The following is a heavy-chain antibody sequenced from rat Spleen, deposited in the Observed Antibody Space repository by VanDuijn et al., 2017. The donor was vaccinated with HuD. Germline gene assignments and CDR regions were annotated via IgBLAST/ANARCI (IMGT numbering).Heavy chain of an antibody. Sequence: EVQLVESGGGLVQPGGSMKLSCAVSGFTSTSFPVAWVRQAPTKGLEWVATISASGGSTYYRDSVKGRFTISRDNAKTTLYLQMDSLRSEDTATYYCTTARNVPSYWYFDFWGPGTMVTVSS. CDR3: TTARNVPSYWYFDF. D-gene: IGHD1-12*01. CDR1: GFTSTSFP. J-gene: IGHJ1*01. CDR2: ISASGGST. V-gene: IGHV5-46*01.